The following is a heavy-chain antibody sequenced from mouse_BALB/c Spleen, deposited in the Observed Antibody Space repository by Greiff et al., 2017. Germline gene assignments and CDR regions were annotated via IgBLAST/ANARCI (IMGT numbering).Heavy chain of an antibody. CDR3: ARTYYRNDWYAMDY. D-gene: IGHD2-10*01. CDR2: ISNGGGST. CDR1: GFTFSSYT. J-gene: IGHJ4*01. Sequence: DVMLVESGGGLVQPGGSLKLSCAASGFTFSSYTMSWVRQTPEKRLEWVAYISNGGGSTYYPDTVKGRFTISRDNAKNTLYLQMSSLKSEDTAMYYCARTYYRNDWYAMDYWGQGTPVTVSA. V-gene: IGHV5-12-2*01.